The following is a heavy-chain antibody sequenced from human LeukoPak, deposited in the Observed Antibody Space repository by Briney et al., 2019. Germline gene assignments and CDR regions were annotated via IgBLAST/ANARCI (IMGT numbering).Heavy chain of an antibody. V-gene: IGHV4-34*01. J-gene: IGHJ6*04. CDR1: GGSFSGYY. CDR2: INHSGST. D-gene: IGHD2-8*02. CDR3: ARGTSGARYYYYGMDV. Sequence: SETLSLTCAVYGGSFSGYYWSWIRQPPGKGLEWIGEINHSGSTNYNPSLKSRVTISVDTSMNQFSLKLSSVTAADTAVYYCARGTSGARYYYYGMDVWGKGTTVTVSS.